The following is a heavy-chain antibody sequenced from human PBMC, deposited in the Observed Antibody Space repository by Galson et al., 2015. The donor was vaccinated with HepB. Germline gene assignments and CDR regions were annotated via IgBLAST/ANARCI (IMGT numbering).Heavy chain of an antibody. CDR2: ISGSGGST. D-gene: IGHD1-26*01. J-gene: IGHJ4*02. CDR3: AKTLRWEDYFDY. V-gene: IGHV3-23*01. Sequence: SLRLSCAASGFTFSSYTMSWVRQAPGKGLEWVSAISGSGGSTYYADSVKGRFTISRDNSKNTLYLQMNSLRAEGTAVYYCAKTLRWEDYFDYWGQGTLVTVSS. CDR1: GFTFSSYT.